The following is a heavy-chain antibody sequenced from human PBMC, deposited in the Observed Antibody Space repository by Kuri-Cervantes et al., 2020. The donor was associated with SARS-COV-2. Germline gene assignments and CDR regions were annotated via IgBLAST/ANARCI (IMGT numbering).Heavy chain of an antibody. CDR1: GFTFSSYS. Sequence: GESLKISCAASGFTFSSYSMNWVRQAPGKGLEWVSSISSSSYIYYADSVKGRFTISRDNAKNSLYLQMNSLRAEDTAVCYCATVSDYYDSSGYFLDFDYWGQGTLVTVSS. V-gene: IGHV3-21*01. CDR2: ISSSSYI. D-gene: IGHD3-22*01. CDR3: ATVSDYYDSSGYFLDFDY. J-gene: IGHJ4*02.